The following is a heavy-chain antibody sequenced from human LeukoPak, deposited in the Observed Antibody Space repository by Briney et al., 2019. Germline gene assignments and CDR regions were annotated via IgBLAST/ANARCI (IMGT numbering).Heavy chain of an antibody. J-gene: IGHJ4*02. CDR2: IWYDGSNK. V-gene: IGHV3-30*18. Sequence: GRSLRLSCATSGFTVSDYGMHWVRQAPGKGLQWVALIWYDGSNKDYADSVKGRFTISRDNSKNTLYLQMNSLRAEDTAVYYCAKDVGMIGYCSGGSCYAIDYWGQGTLVTVSS. CDR1: GFTVSDYG. CDR3: AKDVGMIGYCSGGSCYAIDY. D-gene: IGHD2-15*01.